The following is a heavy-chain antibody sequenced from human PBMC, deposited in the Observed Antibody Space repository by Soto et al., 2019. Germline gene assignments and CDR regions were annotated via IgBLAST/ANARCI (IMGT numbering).Heavy chain of an antibody. Sequence: PSETLSLTCTASGASIICYYWIWIRQPPGEGLEWIGYIYYSGSTSYNPSLNRRVTISLYMSNNQFSLKLSSVTAADPAWYYCARVETTATKDGGYFKGMDVWGQGTRVTVSS. D-gene: IGHD4-17*01. CDR3: ARVETTATKDGGYFKGMDV. J-gene: IGHJ6*02. CDR2: IYYSGST. CDR1: GASIICYY. V-gene: IGHV4-59*01.